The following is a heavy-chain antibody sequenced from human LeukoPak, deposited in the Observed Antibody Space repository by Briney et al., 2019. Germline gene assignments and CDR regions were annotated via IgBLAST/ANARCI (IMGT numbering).Heavy chain of an antibody. CDR2: IYTSGST. V-gene: IGHV4-61*02. Sequence: PSQTLSLTCTVSSGSISSGSYYWSWIRQPAGKGLEWIGRIYTSGSTNYNPSLKSRVTISVDTSKNQFSLRLNSVTAADTAIYYCARVGHPTQRRVLSTVTVPTAGAFDIWGQGTMVTVSS. J-gene: IGHJ3*02. D-gene: IGHD4-17*01. CDR1: SGSISSGSYY. CDR3: ARVGHPTQRRVLSTVTVPTAGAFDI.